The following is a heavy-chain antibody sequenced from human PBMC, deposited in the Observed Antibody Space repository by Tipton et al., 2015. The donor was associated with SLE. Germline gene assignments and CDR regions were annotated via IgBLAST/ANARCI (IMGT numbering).Heavy chain of an antibody. CDR2: IYYSGGT. J-gene: IGHJ4*02. D-gene: IGHD1-14*01. V-gene: IGHV4-39*07. CDR3: ARQGTTRSPFDY. Sequence: TLSLTCSVSGGSISSSGYYWGWIRQPPGKGLEWIGTIYYSGGTSYNPSLKSLVTISVDTSKNQFSLKLNSVTAGDTAVYYCARQGTTRSPFDYWGQGTLVTVSS. CDR1: GGSISSSGYY.